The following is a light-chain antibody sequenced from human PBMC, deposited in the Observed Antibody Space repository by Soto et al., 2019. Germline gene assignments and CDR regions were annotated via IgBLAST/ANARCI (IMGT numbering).Light chain of an antibody. CDR2: DAS. J-gene: IGKJ5*01. CDR1: QSVSNY. CDR3: QQRSDWPST. Sequence: EVVLTQSPATLSLSPVERATLSCMTSQSVSNYLAWYQQRPGQAPRLLIYDASNRATGIPARFSGSGSGTDFTLTISSLEPEDFAVYCCQQRSDWPSTFGQGTRLEI. V-gene: IGKV3-11*01.